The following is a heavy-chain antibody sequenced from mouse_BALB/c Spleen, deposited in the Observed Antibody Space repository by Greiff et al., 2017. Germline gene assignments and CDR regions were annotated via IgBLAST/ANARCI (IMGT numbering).Heavy chain of an antibody. CDR3: ARSALTNFDY. V-gene: IGHV5-17*02. CDR1: GFTFSSFG. Sequence: EVMLVESGGGLVQPGGSRKLSCAASGFTFSSFGMHWVRQAPEKGLEWVAYISSGSSTIYYADTVKGRFTISRDNPKNTLFLQMTSLRSEDTAMYYCARSALTNFDYWGQGTTLTVSS. D-gene: IGHD4-1*01. CDR2: ISSGSSTI. J-gene: IGHJ2*01.